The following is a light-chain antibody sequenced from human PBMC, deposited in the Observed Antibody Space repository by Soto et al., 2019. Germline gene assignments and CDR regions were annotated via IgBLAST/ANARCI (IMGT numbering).Light chain of an antibody. V-gene: IGKV3-20*01. CDR3: QQYGNSRVT. CDR2: SVS. J-gene: IGKJ3*01. Sequence: EIVLTQSPGTLSLSPGERATLSCRASPSVSSNYLAWYQQKPGQTPRLLIYSVSSRATGIADRFSGSGSGTDFTLTISRLEPEDFAVYYCQQYGNSRVTFGPGTKVDIK. CDR1: PSVSSNY.